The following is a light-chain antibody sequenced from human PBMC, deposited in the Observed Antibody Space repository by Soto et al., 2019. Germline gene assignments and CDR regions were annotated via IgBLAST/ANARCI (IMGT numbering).Light chain of an antibody. V-gene: IGKV1-5*03. CDR3: QQYNSYSPT. CDR2: KAS. CDR1: DSISPW. Sequence: DIQMTQSPSTMAASVGDRVTITCRASDSISPWVAWYQQKPGKAPKVLIYKASSLVSGVPSRFSGSGSGTEFPLTISSLQPDDSATYYCQQYNSYSPTFGQGTKVEIK. J-gene: IGKJ1*01.